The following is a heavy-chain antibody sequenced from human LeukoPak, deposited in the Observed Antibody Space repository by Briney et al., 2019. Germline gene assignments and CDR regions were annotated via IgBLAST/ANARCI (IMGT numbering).Heavy chain of an antibody. Sequence: ASVKLCCKASGYTFTSYGPSWVRQAPGQGLEWMGWISASNGATNYAQKFQGRVTMTTETSTSTAYMELRSLRSDDTAVYYCARVVVGATHNYFDPWGQGTLVTVSS. CDR1: GYTFTSYG. CDR3: ARVVVGATHNYFDP. D-gene: IGHD2-15*01. CDR2: ISASNGAT. V-gene: IGHV1-18*01. J-gene: IGHJ5*02.